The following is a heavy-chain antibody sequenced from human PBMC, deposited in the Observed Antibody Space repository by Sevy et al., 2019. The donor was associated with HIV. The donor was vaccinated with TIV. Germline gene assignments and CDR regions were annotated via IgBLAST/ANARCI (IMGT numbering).Heavy chain of an antibody. D-gene: IGHD3-3*01. Sequence: GGSLRLSCAASGFTVSSNYMSWVRQAPGKGLEWMSVIYSDGNTYYADSVKGRFTISRDNSKNTLYLEVNSLRAEDTAVYYCARGLILEGSWYGMDVWGQGTTVTVSS. J-gene: IGHJ6*02. CDR1: GFTVSSNY. CDR2: IYSDGNT. CDR3: ARGLILEGSWYGMDV. V-gene: IGHV3-53*01.